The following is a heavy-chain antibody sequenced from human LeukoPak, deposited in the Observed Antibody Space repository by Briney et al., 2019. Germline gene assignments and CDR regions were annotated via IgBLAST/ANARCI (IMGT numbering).Heavy chain of an antibody. CDR3: ASNRNGYYFAY. CDR2: IYYSGST. Sequence: SQTLSLTCTVSGGSIRSGFYYWSWIRQHPGKGLEWIGYIYYSGSTYYNPSLKSRLTMSLDTSNNQFSLKLSSVTAADTAVYYCASNRNGYYFAYCGQGTLVTVSS. D-gene: IGHD2-8*01. J-gene: IGHJ4*02. V-gene: IGHV4-31*03. CDR1: GGSIRSGFYY.